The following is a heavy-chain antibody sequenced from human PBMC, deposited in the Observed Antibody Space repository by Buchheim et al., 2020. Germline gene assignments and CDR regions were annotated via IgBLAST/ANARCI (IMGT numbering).Heavy chain of an antibody. CDR3: ARAQEDSSGYYGPHKDFDY. J-gene: IGHJ4*02. V-gene: IGHV4-31*03. CDR2: IYYSGST. Sequence: QVQLQESGPGLVKPSQTLSLTCTVSGGSISSGGYYWNWIRLVPGKGLQWIGYIYYSGSTYYNPSLKSRVTISVDTSKNQFSLKLSSVTAADTAVYYCARAQEDSSGYYGPHKDFDYWGQGTL. D-gene: IGHD3-22*01. CDR1: GGSISSGGYY.